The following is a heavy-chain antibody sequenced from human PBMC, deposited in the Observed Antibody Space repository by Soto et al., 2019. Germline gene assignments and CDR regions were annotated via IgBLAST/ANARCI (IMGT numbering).Heavy chain of an antibody. V-gene: IGHV4-34*01. J-gene: IGHJ3*02. CDR1: GGSFSGYY. CDR2: INHSGST. CDR3: ARGRYRITYNAFDI. Sequence: QVQLQQWGAGLLKPSETLSLTCAVYGGSFSGYYWSWIRQPPGKGLEWIGEINHSGSTNYNPSLKSRVTISVDTSKNQFSLKLSSVTAADTAVYYCARGRYRITYNAFDIWGQGTMVTVSS. D-gene: IGHD1-20*01.